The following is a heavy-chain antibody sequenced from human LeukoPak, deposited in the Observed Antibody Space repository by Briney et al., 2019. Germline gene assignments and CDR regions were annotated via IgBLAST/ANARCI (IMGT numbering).Heavy chain of an antibody. CDR1: GFKFSSNW. D-gene: IGHD3-10*01. CDR2: ISSSSSTI. CDR3: ARDPSYGSGSYSDY. Sequence: GGSLRLSCAASGFKFSSNWMSWVRQAPGKGLEWVSYISSSSSTIYYADSVKGRFTISRDNAKNSLYLQMNSLRDEDTAVYYCARDPSYGSGSYSDYWGQGTLVTVSS. J-gene: IGHJ4*02. V-gene: IGHV3-48*02.